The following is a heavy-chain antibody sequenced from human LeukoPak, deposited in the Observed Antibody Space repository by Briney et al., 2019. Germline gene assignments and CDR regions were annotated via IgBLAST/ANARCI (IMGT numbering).Heavy chain of an antibody. J-gene: IGHJ4*02. CDR3: ASEYSSGYFDY. CDR2: IYYSGST. Sequence: SETLSLTCSVSGYSISSGYYWSWIRQPPGKGLEWIGYIYYSGSTNYNPSLKSRVTISVDTSKNQFSLKLSSVTAADTAVYYCASEYSSGYFDYWGQGTLVTVSS. V-gene: IGHV4-61*01. CDR1: GYSISSGYY. D-gene: IGHD6-19*01.